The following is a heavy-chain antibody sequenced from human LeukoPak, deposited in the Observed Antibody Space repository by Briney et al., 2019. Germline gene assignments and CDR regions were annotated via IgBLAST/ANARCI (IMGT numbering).Heavy chain of an antibody. CDR1: GGTFSSYA. D-gene: IGHD3-22*01. CDR2: IIPILGIA. Sequence: GASVKVSCKASGGTFSSYAISWVRQAPGQGLEWMGRIIPILGIANYAQKFQGRVTITADKSTSTAYMELSSLRSEDTAVYYCARDLDYYDSSESGWGQGTLVTVSS. J-gene: IGHJ4*02. CDR3: ARDLDYYDSSESG. V-gene: IGHV1-69*04.